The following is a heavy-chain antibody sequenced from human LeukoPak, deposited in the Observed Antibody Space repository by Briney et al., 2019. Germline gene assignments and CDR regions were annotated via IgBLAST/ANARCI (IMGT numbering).Heavy chain of an antibody. V-gene: IGHV3-21*01. CDR2: ISTSSSYI. D-gene: IGHD1-1*01. J-gene: IGHJ4*02. Sequence: PGGSLRLSCAASGFTFSSYSMNWVRQAPGKGLEWVSSISTSSSYIYYADSVKGRFTISRDNAKNSLYLQMNSLRAEDTAVYYCARDDVSGTSYWGQGTLVTVCS. CDR1: GFTFSSYS. CDR3: ARDDVSGTSY.